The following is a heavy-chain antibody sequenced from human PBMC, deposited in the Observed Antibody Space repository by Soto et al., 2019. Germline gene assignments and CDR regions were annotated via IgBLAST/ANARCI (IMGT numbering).Heavy chain of an antibody. CDR1: GFRFGAYA. D-gene: IGHD5-12*01. CDR2: ISEDGSRK. CDR3: AKVREDLVLLVALDS. Sequence: GGSVRLSCAASGFRFGAYAMHWVRQAPGKGLEWVAVISEDGSRKYYRDSVKGRFTISRDNSKNTLFLQMDRLRLEDTAVYSCAKVREDLVLLVALDSWGQGTRVTVSS. V-gene: IGHV3-30*18. J-gene: IGHJ4*02.